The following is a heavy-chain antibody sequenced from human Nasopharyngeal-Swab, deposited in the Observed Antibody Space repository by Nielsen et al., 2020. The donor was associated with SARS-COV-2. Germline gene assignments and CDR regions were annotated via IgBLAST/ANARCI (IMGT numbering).Heavy chain of an antibody. CDR2: INPSGGST. CDR1: GYTFTSYY. CDR3: ARDPTPAVDSSSSLDYYYGMDV. D-gene: IGHD6-6*01. Sequence: ASVKVSCKASGYTFTSYYMHCVRQAPGQGLEWMGIINPSGGSTSYAQKFQGRVTMTRDTSTSTVYMELSSLRSEDTAVYYCARDPTPAVDSSSSLDYYYGMDVWGQGTTVTVSS. J-gene: IGHJ6*02. V-gene: IGHV1-46*01.